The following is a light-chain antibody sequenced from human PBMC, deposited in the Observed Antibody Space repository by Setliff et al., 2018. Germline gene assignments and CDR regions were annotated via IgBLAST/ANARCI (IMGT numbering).Light chain of an antibody. J-gene: IGKJ4*01. CDR2: DAS. V-gene: IGKV3D-11*02. CDR1: ESVNSY. Sequence: EIVLTQSPATLSLSPGERATLSCRASESVNSYLAWYQQKPGQAPRLLIHDASNRATGIPARFSGSGPGTDFTLTISSLEPEDFAVYYCQQRSNWQVTFGGGTKVDIK. CDR3: QQRSNWQVT.